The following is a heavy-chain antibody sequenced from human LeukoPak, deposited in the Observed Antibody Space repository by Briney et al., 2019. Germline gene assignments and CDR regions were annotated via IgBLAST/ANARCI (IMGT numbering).Heavy chain of an antibody. CDR1: GFTFSDSA. CDR2: ISGSGGST. J-gene: IGHJ4*02. D-gene: IGHD6-13*01. Sequence: PGGSLRLSCAASGFTFSDSAMSWVRQAPGKGLEWVSAISGSGGSTYYADSVKGRFTISRDNSKNTLYLQMNTLRAEDTAVYYCARGPRILAAGSYYFDYWGQGSLVTVSS. CDR3: ARGPRILAAGSYYFDY. V-gene: IGHV3-23*01.